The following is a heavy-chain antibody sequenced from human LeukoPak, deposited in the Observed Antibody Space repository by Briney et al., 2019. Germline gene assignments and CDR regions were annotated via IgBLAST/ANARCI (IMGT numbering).Heavy chain of an antibody. J-gene: IGHJ4*02. CDR2: AFISGST. V-gene: IGHV4-4*07. Sequence: PSETLSLTCAVSGDSISCCYWTWIRQSAEKGLEWIGRAFISGSTNYNPSLQGRVTMSVDRSKSQFSLRLSSVTAADTAVYYCVRQGYNYGAFNAWGQGTLVTVSS. CDR1: GDSISCCY. D-gene: IGHD5-18*01. CDR3: VRQGYNYGAFNA.